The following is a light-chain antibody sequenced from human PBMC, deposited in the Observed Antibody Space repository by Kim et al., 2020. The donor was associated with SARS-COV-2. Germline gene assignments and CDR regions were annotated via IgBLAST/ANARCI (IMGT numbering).Light chain of an antibody. Sequence: QSVLTQPPSASATPGQRVTISCSGSSSNIGSNFVYWYQQLPGTAPKLLIFKNNRRPSGIPDRFSGSKSGTSTTLAITGLRSGDEADYYCATWDDSLSGLLFGGGTQLTVL. CDR1: SSNIGSNF. J-gene: IGLJ7*01. CDR3: ATWDDSLSGLL. CDR2: KNN. V-gene: IGLV1-47*01.